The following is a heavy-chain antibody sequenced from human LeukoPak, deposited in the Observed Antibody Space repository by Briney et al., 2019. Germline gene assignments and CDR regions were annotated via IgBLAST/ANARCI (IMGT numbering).Heavy chain of an antibody. CDR3: ARTYYYDSSGYYFTRGQKYYFDY. J-gene: IGHJ4*02. CDR1: GYSFTSYW. CDR2: IYPGDSDT. D-gene: IGHD3-22*01. V-gene: IGHV5-51*01. Sequence: GESLKISCKGSGYSFTSYWIGWVRQTPGKGLEWMGIIYPGDSDTRYSPSFQGQVTISADKSISTAYLQWSSLKASDTAMYYCARTYYYDSSGYYFTRGQKYYFDYWGQGTLVTVSS.